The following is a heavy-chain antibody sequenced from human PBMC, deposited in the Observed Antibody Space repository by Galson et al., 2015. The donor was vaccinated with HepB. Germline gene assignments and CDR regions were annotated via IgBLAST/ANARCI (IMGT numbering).Heavy chain of an antibody. J-gene: IGHJ3*01. Sequence: SLRLSCAASGFTFSSYAMHWVRQAPGKGLEWVAVISYDGSNKYYADSVKGRFTISRDNSKNTLYLQMNSLRAEDTAVYYCARDLRDYDSSGYYVWGQGTMVTVSS. V-gene: IGHV3-30*04. CDR1: GFTFSSYA. CDR2: ISYDGSNK. D-gene: IGHD3-22*01. CDR3: ARDLRDYDSSGYYV.